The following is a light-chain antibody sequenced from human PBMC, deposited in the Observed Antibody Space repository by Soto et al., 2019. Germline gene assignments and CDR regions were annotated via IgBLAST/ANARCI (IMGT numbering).Light chain of an antibody. Sequence: QSVLPQPASVSGSPGQSITISCTGTNSDVGGFNYVSWYQQHPGKAPKLIIYEVKNRPSGVSNRFSGSKSGNTASLTISGLQAEDEAHYYCSSFTSGSLYVFGTGTKLTVL. CDR1: NSDVGGFNY. CDR3: SSFTSGSLYV. J-gene: IGLJ1*01. V-gene: IGLV2-14*01. CDR2: EVK.